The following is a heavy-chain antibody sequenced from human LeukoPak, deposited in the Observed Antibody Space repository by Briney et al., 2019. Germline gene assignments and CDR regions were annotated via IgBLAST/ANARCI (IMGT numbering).Heavy chain of an antibody. CDR2: IYYTGNS. J-gene: IGHJ4*02. CDR1: GGSISSGSYY. V-gene: IGHV4-39*01. D-gene: IGHD3-10*01. CDR3: ARLSFGSGSRYNFDFDF. Sequence: SETPSLTCTVSGGSISSGSYYWGWIRQPPGKGLEWIGSIYYTGNSYCSPSLKSRVTISVDASKHQFSLNLRSVTAADTAVYYCARLSFGSGSRYNFDFDFWGQGAPVIVSA.